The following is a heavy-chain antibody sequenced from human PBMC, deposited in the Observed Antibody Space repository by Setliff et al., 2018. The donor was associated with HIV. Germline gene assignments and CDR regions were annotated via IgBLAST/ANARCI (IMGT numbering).Heavy chain of an antibody. V-gene: IGHV1-3*04. Sequence: EASVKVSCKASEYTFTSYAMHWVRQAPGQRLEWMGWINSGNGNTKYSQKFQGRVSITRDTSANTAYMELSSLRSEDTAVYYCARLVWVAEPYFDYWGQGTLVTVSS. CDR3: ARLVWVAEPYFDY. CDR1: EYTFTSYA. J-gene: IGHJ4*02. D-gene: IGHD3-10*01. CDR2: INSGNGNT.